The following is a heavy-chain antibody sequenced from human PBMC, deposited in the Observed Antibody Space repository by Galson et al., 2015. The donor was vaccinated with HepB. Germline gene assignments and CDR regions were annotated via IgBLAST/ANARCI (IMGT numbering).Heavy chain of an antibody. D-gene: IGHD3-3*01. CDR3: ARASGPGSTGLRAVDY. V-gene: IGHV3-21*01. J-gene: IGHJ4*02. CDR2: ISGGGTYI. Sequence: SLRLSCAASGFTFSSFPMNWVRQAPGKGLEWVSSISGGGTYIYYADSVKGRFTVSRDNAKNSLWLEMNSLRAEDTAVYYCARASGPGSTGLRAVDYWGQGTLVTVSS. CDR1: GFTFSSFP.